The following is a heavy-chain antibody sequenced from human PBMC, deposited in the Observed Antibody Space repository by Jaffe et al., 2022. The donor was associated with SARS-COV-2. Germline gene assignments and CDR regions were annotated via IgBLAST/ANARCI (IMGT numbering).Heavy chain of an antibody. CDR1: GFTFSSYG. CDR2: ISYDGSNK. Sequence: QVQLVESGGGVVQPGRSLRLSCAASGFTFSSYGMHWVRQAPGKGLEWVAVISYDGSNKYYADSVKGRFTISRDNSKNTLYLQMNSLRAEDTAVYYCAKLYSSSWYDDYWGQGTLVTVSS. CDR3: AKLYSSSWYDDY. J-gene: IGHJ4*02. V-gene: IGHV3-30*18. D-gene: IGHD6-13*01.